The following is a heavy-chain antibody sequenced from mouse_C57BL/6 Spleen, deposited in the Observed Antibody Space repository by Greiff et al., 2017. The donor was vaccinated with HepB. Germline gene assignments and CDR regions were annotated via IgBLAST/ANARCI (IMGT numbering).Heavy chain of an antibody. CDR3: ARNYEGYYSFAY. CDR2: IYPGDGDT. J-gene: IGHJ3*01. Sequence: VQLQQSGPELVKPGASVKISCKASGYAFSSSWMNWVKQRPGKGLEWIGRIYPGDGDTNYNGKFKGKATLTADKSSSTAYMQLSSLTSEDSAVYFCARNYEGYYSFAYWGQGTLVTVSA. D-gene: IGHD2-3*01. CDR1: GYAFSSSW. V-gene: IGHV1-82*01.